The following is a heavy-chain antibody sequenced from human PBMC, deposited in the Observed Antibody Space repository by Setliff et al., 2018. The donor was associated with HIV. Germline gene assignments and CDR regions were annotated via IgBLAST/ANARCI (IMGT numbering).Heavy chain of an antibody. CDR2: FSGSGGRT. CDR1: GFSFRSYA. V-gene: IGHV3-23*01. CDR3: AKDRYYDSSGSPFDY. D-gene: IGHD3-22*01. Sequence: GGSLRLSCATSGFSFRSYAMSWVRQAPGKGLEWVSLFSGSGGRTYYADSVKGRFTISRDNSKNTLYLQMNSLRAEDTAVYYCAKDRYYDSSGSPFDYWGQGTLVTVSS. J-gene: IGHJ4*02.